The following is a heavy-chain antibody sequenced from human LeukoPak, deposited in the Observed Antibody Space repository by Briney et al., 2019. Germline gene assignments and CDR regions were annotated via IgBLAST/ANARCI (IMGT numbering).Heavy chain of an antibody. J-gene: IGHJ4*02. CDR3: ARWGASDY. V-gene: IGHV1-46*01. CDR1: GYTFSSYY. D-gene: IGHD3-16*01. CDR2: INPGGGST. Sequence: SVKVSCKASGYTFSSYYIHWVRQAPGQGLEWMGIINPGGGSTSYAQKFQGRVTMTRDTSSSTVYMELSSLRSEDTAVYYCARWGASDYWGQGTLVTVSS.